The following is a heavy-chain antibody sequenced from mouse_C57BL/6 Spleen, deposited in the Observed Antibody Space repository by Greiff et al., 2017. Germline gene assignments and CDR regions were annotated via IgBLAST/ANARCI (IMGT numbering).Heavy chain of an antibody. CDR3: TTLDSSGYVTFAY. V-gene: IGHV1-64*01. D-gene: IGHD3-2*02. Sequence: QVQLQQPGAELVKPGASVKLSCKASGYTFTSYWMHWVKPRPGPGLEWIGMIHPNSGSTIYNEKFKSKATLTVDKSSSTAYMQLSSLTSEDSAVYYCTTLDSSGYVTFAYWGQGTLVTGSA. CDR2: IHPNSGST. J-gene: IGHJ3*01. CDR1: GYTFTSYW.